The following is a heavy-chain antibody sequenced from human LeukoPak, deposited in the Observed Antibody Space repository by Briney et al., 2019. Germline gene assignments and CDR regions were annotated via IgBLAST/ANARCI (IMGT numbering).Heavy chain of an antibody. V-gene: IGHV3-7*03. D-gene: IGHD3/OR15-3a*01. CDR3: ARDQYDTWSRRGNFDS. J-gene: IGHJ4*02. Sequence: GGSLRLSCVASGFTFGKYWMSWVRQAPGKGLEWVANIKLDGSEKNYVDSVKGRFTTSRDNTKNSLYLQMNSVRAEDTAVFYCARDQYDTWSRRGNFDSWGQGTLAIVSS. CDR1: GFTFGKYW. CDR2: IKLDGSEK.